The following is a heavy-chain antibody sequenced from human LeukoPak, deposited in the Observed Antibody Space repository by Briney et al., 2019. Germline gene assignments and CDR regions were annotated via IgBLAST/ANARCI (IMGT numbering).Heavy chain of an antibody. CDR3: ARAGWIITSGIDY. J-gene: IGHJ4*02. D-gene: IGHD3-10*01. CDR2: IYHTGST. V-gene: IGHV4-38-2*01. CDR1: GYSISRGYY. Sequence: SETLSLTCGVSGYSISRGYYWAWIRQPPGKGLEWIGTIYHTGSTYYTPSLGSRVTISVDTSENEFSLNLNSVTAADTAVYYCARAGWIITSGIDYWGQGALVTVSS.